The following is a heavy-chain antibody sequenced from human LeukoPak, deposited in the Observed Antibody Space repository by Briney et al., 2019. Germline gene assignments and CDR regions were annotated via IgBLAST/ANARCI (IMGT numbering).Heavy chain of an antibody. V-gene: IGHV3-30*02. CDR3: AKDLPAAYFDY. J-gene: IGHJ4*02. D-gene: IGHD2-2*01. CDR1: GFTFSSYG. Sequence: PGGSLRLSCAASGFTFSSYGMHWVRQAPGKGLEWLAFIRSDGSTKYYADSVKGRFTISRDNSKNTLYLQMSSLRAEDTAVYYCAKDLPAAYFDYWGQGTLVTVSS. CDR2: IRSDGSTK.